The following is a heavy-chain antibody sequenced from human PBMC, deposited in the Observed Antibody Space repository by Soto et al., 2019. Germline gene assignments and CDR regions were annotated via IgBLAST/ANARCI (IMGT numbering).Heavy chain of an antibody. J-gene: IGHJ6*02. Sequence: PGGSLRLSCAASGFTFDDYAMHWVRQAPGKGLGWVSGTSWNSGSIGYADSVKGRFTISRDNAKNSLYLQMNSLRAEDTALYYCAKSLGGGARGLYYYYYGMDVWGQGTTVTVSS. CDR1: GFTFDDYA. D-gene: IGHD3-16*02. V-gene: IGHV3-9*01. CDR3: AKSLGGGARGLYYYYYGMDV. CDR2: TSWNSGSI.